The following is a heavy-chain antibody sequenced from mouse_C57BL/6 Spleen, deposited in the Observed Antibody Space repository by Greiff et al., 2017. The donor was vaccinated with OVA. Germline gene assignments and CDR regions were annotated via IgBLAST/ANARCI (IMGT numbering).Heavy chain of an antibody. D-gene: IGHD2-4*01. CDR1: GYTFTDYE. V-gene: IGHV1-15*01. CDR2: IDPETGGT. CDR3: AREGLAGDY. Sequence: VQLQQSGAELVRPGASVTLSCKASGYTFTDYEMHWVKQTPVHGLEWIGAIDPETGGTAYDQKFKDKATLTADKSSSTAYMQLSSLTYEDSAVYYCAREGLAGDYWGQGTSVTVSS. J-gene: IGHJ4*01.